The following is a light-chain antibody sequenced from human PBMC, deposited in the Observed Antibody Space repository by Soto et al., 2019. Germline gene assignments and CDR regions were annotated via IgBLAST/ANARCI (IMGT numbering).Light chain of an antibody. J-gene: IGLJ2*01. CDR2: DAS. V-gene: IGLV2-14*03. CDR1: SSDFGCYEY. CDR3: SSYTSRTTLI. Sequence: QSALTQPASVSGSPGQSITISCTGTSSDFGCYEYVSCYQQHPGKTPKLVIFDASQRPSFVSNRFSGSKSGNTASLTISGRQAEDEADYYCSSYTSRTTLIFGGGTTVTVL.